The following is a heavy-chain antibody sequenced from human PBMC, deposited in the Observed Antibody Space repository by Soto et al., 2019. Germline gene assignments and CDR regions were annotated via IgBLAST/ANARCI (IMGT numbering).Heavy chain of an antibody. J-gene: IGHJ4*02. Sequence: QVQLVESGGGVVQPGRSLRLSCAASGFTFSSYGVHWVRQAPGKGLEWVAVISYDGSNKYYADSVKGRFTISRDNSKNTRYLQMNSLRAEDTAVYYCAKANRDYADYVSPFDYWGQGTLVTVSS. CDR2: ISYDGSNK. D-gene: IGHD4-17*01. V-gene: IGHV3-30*18. CDR1: GFTFSSYG. CDR3: AKANRDYADYVSPFDY.